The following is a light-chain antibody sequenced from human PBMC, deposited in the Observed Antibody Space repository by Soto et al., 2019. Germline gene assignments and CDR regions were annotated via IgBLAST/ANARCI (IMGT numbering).Light chain of an antibody. J-gene: IGLJ1*01. CDR1: SSDVGSYNL. CDR3: CSYAGSSASV. V-gene: IGLV2-23*02. Sequence: QSVLTQPASVSRSPGQSITISCTGTSSDVGSYNLVSWYQQHPGKAPKLMIYEVSKRPSGVSNRFSGSKSGNTASLTISGLQAENETDYYCCSYAGSSASVFGTGKKDSV. CDR2: EVS.